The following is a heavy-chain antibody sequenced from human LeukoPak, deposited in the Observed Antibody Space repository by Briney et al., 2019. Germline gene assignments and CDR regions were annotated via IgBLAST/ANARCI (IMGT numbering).Heavy chain of an antibody. CDR2: ISYDGSNK. CDR3: ARAQTPYDSSGYYYPPIDY. D-gene: IGHD3-22*01. V-gene: IGHV3-30-3*01. J-gene: IGHJ4*02. Sequence: GSLRLSCAASGFTFSSYAMHRVRQAPGKGLEWVAVISYDGSNKYYADSVKGRFTISRDNSKNTLYLQMNSLRAEDTAVYYCARAQTPYDSSGYYYPPIDYWGQGTLVTVSS. CDR1: GFTFSSYA.